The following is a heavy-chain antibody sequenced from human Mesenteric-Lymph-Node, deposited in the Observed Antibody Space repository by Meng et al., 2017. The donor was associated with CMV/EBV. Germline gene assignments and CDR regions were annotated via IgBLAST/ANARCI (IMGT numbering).Heavy chain of an antibody. CDR2: ISGSGGST. CDR1: GFTFSSYA. V-gene: IGHV3-23*01. D-gene: IGHD3-3*01. J-gene: IGHJ6*02. CDR3: ARGTRLYDFWSGYPLGMDV. Sequence: GESLKISCAASGFTFSSYAMSWVRQAPGKGLEWVSAISGSGGSTYYADSVKGRFTISRDNAKNSLYLQMNSLRAEDTAVYYCARGTRLYDFWSGYPLGMDVWGQGTTVTVSS.